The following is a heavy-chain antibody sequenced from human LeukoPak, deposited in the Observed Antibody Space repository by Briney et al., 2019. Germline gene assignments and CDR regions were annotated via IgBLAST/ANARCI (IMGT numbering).Heavy chain of an antibody. Sequence: PSETLSLTCTVSGGSISSGGYYWSWIRQHPGKGLEWIGYIYYSGSTYYNPSLKSRVTISVDTSKNQFSLKLSSVTAADTAVYYCARVYFTPYYYDSSGNHNWFDPWGQGTLVTVSS. CDR3: ARVYFTPYYYDSSGNHNWFDP. D-gene: IGHD3-22*01. CDR1: GGSISSGGYY. CDR2: IYYSGST. J-gene: IGHJ5*02. V-gene: IGHV4-31*03.